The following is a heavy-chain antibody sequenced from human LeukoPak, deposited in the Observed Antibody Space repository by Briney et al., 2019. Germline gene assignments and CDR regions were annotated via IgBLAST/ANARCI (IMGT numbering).Heavy chain of an antibody. CDR1: GGSISSSSYY. J-gene: IGHJ4*02. V-gene: IGHV4-39*07. CDR2: IYYSGST. CDR3: ARDTRTAQGFDY. D-gene: IGHD2-15*01. Sequence: PSETLSLTCTVSGGSISSSSYYWGWIRQPPGKGLEWIGSIYYSGSTYYNPSLKSRVTISVDTSTNRFSLSLSAVTAADTAIYYCARDTRTAQGFDYWGQGILVTVSS.